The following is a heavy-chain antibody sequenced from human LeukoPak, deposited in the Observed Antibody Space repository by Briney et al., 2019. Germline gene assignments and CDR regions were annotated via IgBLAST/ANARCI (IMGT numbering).Heavy chain of an antibody. CDR1: GFTFSNYG. CDR3: ARSPNYSLDY. D-gene: IGHD2-15*01. J-gene: IGHJ4*02. V-gene: IGHV3-33*01. Sequence: GGSLRLSCGASGFTFSNYGMHWVRQAPGKGLEWVAIIWYDGSKKYYADSVKGRFTISRDNSKNTLSLQMNSLRAEDTAIYYCARSPNYSLDYWGQGALVTVSS. CDR2: IWYDGSKK.